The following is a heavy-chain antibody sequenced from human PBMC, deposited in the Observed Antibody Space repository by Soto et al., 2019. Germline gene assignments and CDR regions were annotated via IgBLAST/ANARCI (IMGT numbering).Heavy chain of an antibody. CDR1: GGSISGSSYN. Sequence: PSGTVSLTCVVAGGSISGSSYNWGWIRQPPGKGLEWIGSIYYSGSTYYNPSLKSRVTISVDTSKNQFSLKLSSVSAADTAVYYCGATMVRGVIISSFDPWGQGTLVT. D-gene: IGHD3-10*01. CDR2: IYYSGST. V-gene: IGHV4-39*01. CDR3: GATMVRGVIISSFDP. J-gene: IGHJ5*02.